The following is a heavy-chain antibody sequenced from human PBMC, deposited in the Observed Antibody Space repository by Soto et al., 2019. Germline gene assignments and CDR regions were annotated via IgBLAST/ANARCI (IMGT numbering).Heavy chain of an antibody. CDR1: GGTFSSYA. CDR3: ARGSTRVAVAGTSAFDP. CDR2: IIPIFGTA. V-gene: IGHV1-69*13. Sequence: ASVKVSCKASGGTFSSYAISWVRQAPGQGLEWMGGIIPIFGTANYAQKFQGRVTITADESTSTAYMELSSLRSEDTAVYYCARGSTRVAVAGTSAFDPWGQGTLVTVSS. J-gene: IGHJ5*02. D-gene: IGHD6-19*01.